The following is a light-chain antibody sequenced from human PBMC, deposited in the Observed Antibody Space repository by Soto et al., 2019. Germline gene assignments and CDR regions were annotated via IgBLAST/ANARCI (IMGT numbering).Light chain of an antibody. CDR1: QFVSSR. J-gene: IGKJ1*01. CDR2: DTS. Sequence: EIVVTQSPATLSGSPGERVTLSCRASQFVSSRLAWYQQRPGQVPRLLLYDTSTRAPGISTRFSGRGSGTEFTLTISTIQSEDLAVYYSQEYLQWPPGMFGQGTTVDMK. CDR3: QEYLQWPPGM. V-gene: IGKV3-15*01.